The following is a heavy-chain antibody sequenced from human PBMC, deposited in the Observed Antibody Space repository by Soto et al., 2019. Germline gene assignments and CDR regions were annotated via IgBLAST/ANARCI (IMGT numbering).Heavy chain of an antibody. CDR2: IIPIFGTA. V-gene: IGHV1-69*01. J-gene: IGHJ4*02. D-gene: IGHD3-22*01. CDR3: ARVGSSGLYYFDY. CDR1: GGTFSSYA. Sequence: QVQLVQSGAEVKKPGSSVKVSCKASGGTFSSYAISWVRQSPGQGLEWMGGIIPIFGTANYAQKFQGRVTITADESTSTAYMELSSLRAEDTAVYYCARVGSSGLYYFDYWGQGTLVTVSS.